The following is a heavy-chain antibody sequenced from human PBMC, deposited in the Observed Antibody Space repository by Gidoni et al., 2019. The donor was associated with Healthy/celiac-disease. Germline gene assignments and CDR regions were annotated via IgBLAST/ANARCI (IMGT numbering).Heavy chain of an antibody. CDR3: AQAEWLSITYYYYYMDV. D-gene: IGHD3-3*01. Sequence: EVQLLESGGGLVQPGGSLRLSCAASGFTFSSYAMSWVRQAPGKGLEWVSAISGSGGSTYYADSVKGRFTISRDNSKNTLYLQMNSLRAEDTAVYYCAQAEWLSITYYYYYMDVWGKGTTVTVSS. CDR1: GFTFSSYA. J-gene: IGHJ6*03. CDR2: ISGSGGST. V-gene: IGHV3-23*01.